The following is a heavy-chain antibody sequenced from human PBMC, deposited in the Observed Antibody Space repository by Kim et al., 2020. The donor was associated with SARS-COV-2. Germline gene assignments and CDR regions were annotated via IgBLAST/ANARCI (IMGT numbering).Heavy chain of an antibody. J-gene: IGHJ4*01. CDR3: AKDSGAGAAAGDFDY. Sequence: GGSLRLSCAASGFTFSSYGMHWVRQAPGKGLEWVAVISYDGSNKYYADSVKGRFTISRDNSKNTLYLQMNSLRAEDTAVYYCAKDSGAGAAAGDFDYWG. CDR2: ISYDGSNK. V-gene: IGHV3-30*18. D-gene: IGHD6-13*01. CDR1: GFTFSSYG.